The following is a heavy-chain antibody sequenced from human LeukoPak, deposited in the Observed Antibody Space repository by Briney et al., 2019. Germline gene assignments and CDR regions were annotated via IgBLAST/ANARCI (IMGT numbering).Heavy chain of an antibody. D-gene: IGHD3-22*01. V-gene: IGHV3-23*01. J-gene: IGHJ5*02. Sequence: PGGSLRLSCAASGFTFSSYAMSWVRQAPGKGLEWVSAISGSGGSTYYADSVKGRFTISRDNSKNTLYLQMNSLRAEDTAVYYCAKDLDKYYDSSGYYDPTWFDPWGQGTLVTVSS. CDR1: GFTFSSYA. CDR3: AKDLDKYYDSSGYYDPTWFDP. CDR2: ISGSGGST.